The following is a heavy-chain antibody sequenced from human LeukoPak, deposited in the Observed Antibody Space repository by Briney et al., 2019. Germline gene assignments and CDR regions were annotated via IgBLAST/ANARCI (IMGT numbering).Heavy chain of an antibody. J-gene: IGHJ4*02. CDR3: AKDLIGYCSSTSCWGGFDY. CDR2: IRYDGSNK. Sequence: GGSLRLSCASGFTFSSYGMHWVRQAPGKGLEWVAFIRYDGSNKYYADSVKGRFTISGDNSKNTLYLQMNSLRAEDTAVYYCAKDLIGYCSSTSCWGGFDYWGQGTLVTVSS. D-gene: IGHD2-2*03. CDR1: GFTFSSYG. V-gene: IGHV3-30*02.